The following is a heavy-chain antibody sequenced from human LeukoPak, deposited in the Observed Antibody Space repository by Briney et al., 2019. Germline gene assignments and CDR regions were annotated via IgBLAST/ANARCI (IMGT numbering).Heavy chain of an antibody. Sequence: SETLSLTCTVSGGSISSGDYYWSWIRQPPGKGLEWIGYIYYSGSTYYNPSLKSRVTISVDTSKNQFSLKLSSVTAADTAVYYCARVGPLLDDFWSGYLYYFDYWGQGTLVTVSS. V-gene: IGHV4-30-4*08. J-gene: IGHJ4*02. CDR3: ARVGPLLDDFWSGYLYYFDY. CDR2: IYYSGST. CDR1: GGSISSGDYY. D-gene: IGHD3-3*01.